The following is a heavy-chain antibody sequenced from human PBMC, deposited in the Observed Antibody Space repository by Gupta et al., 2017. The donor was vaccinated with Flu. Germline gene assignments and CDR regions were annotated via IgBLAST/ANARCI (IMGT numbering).Heavy chain of an antibody. J-gene: IGHJ4*02. CDR1: GFTFSSYA. V-gene: IGHV3-23*01. D-gene: IGHD4-11*01. CDR3: AKDIHSADYTPFDY. Sequence: EVQLLESGGGLVQPGGSLRLSCAASGFTFSSYAMSWVRQAPGKGLEWVSTISGSGISTYYADSVKGRFTISRDNSKNTLYLQMNSLRAEDTAVYFCAKDIHSADYTPFDYWGQGTLVTVSS. CDR2: ISGSGIST.